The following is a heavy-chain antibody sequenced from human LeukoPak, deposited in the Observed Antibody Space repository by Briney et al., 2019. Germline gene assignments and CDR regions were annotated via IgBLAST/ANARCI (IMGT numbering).Heavy chain of an antibody. J-gene: IGHJ4*02. CDR1: GGSISSGGYS. D-gene: IGHD6-6*01. Sequence: PSQTLSLTCAVSGGSISSGGYSWSWIRQPPGKGLEWIGYIYHSGSTYYNPSLKSRVTISVDTSKNQFSLKLSSVTAADTAVYYCARGDSIAIDYWGQGTLVTVSS. V-gene: IGHV4-30-2*01. CDR3: ARGDSIAIDY. CDR2: IYHSGST.